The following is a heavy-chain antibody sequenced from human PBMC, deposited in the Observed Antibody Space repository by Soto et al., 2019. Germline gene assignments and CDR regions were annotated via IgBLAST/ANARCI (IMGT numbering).Heavy chain of an antibody. CDR2: INPNSGGT. J-gene: IGHJ4*02. Sequence: ASVKVSCKASGYTFTGYYMHWVRQAPGQGLEWMGWINPNSGGTNYAQKFQGRVTMTRDTSISTAYMELSRLRSDDTAVYYCARDRVQTTPRNWNYYYWGQGTLVTVSS. V-gene: IGHV1-2*02. CDR1: GYTFTGYY. D-gene: IGHD1-7*01. CDR3: ARDRVQTTPRNWNYYY.